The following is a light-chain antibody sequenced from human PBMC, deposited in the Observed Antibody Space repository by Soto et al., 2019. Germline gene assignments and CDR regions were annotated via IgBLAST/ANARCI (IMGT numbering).Light chain of an antibody. CDR1: QSISDT. CDR3: QQYNEWPPFT. J-gene: IGKJ3*01. V-gene: IGKV3-15*01. CDR2: GAS. Sequence: EIGMTQSPSTLSVSPGGRATLSCRASQSISDTLAWYQQKPGQAPRLLIYGASTRAPGFPARFSGGGSGTEFTLTISSLQSDDFAVYYCQQYNEWPPFTFGPGTKVDIK.